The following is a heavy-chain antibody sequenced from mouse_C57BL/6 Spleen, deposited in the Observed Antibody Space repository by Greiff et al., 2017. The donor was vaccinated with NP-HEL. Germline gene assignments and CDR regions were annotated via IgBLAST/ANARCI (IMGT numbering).Heavy chain of an antibody. CDR2: IDPSDSET. Sequence: VQLQQPGAELVRPGSSVKLSCKASGYTFTSYWMHWVKQRPIQGLEWIGNIDPSDSETHYNQKFKDKATLTVDKSSSTAYMQLSSLTSEDSAVYYCARQAIYYGYDDNYFDYWGQGTTLTVSS. J-gene: IGHJ2*01. CDR3: ARQAIYYGYDDNYFDY. V-gene: IGHV1-52*01. CDR1: GYTFTSYW. D-gene: IGHD2-2*01.